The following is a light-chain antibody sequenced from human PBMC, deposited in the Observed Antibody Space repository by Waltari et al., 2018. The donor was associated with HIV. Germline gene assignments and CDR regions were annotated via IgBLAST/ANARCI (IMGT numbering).Light chain of an antibody. Sequence: EIVLTQSPGTLSLSPGERATLSCRASQSVKTHRLAWYQQKPGQAPRLLIYSASSRATGIPDRFSGSGSGTDFTLTINRLETDDVAVYYCQYYDTSSGTFGQGTNVEIK. J-gene: IGKJ1*01. CDR1: QSVKTHR. CDR3: QYYDTSSGT. V-gene: IGKV3-20*01. CDR2: SAS.